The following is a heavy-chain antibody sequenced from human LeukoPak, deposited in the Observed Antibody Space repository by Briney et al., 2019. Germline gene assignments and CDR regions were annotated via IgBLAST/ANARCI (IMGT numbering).Heavy chain of an antibody. CDR1: GFTFSSYG. CDR2: ISYDGSNK. Sequence: GRSLRLSCAASGFTFSSYGMHWVRQAPGKGLEWVAVISYDGSNKYYADSVKGRFTISRDNSKNTLYLQMNSLRAEDTAVYYCAKGGVEWLLPKLPGYFDYWGQGTLVTVSS. CDR3: AKGGVEWLLPKLPGYFDY. J-gene: IGHJ4*02. V-gene: IGHV3-30*18. D-gene: IGHD3-22*01.